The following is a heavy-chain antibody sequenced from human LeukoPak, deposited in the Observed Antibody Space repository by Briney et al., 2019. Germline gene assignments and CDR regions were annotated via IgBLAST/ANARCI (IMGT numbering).Heavy chain of an antibody. D-gene: IGHD3-10*01. CDR3: AKRNSGGPYYFDY. J-gene: IGHJ4*02. CDR2: ISVSGDNT. Sequence: GGSLRLSCSASGFTFSNYAMTWVRQAPGKGLQWVSTISVSGDNTYYADSVKGLLTISRDNSKNTLYLQMNSLRADDTAIYYCAKRNSGGPYYFDYWGQGTLVTVSS. CDR1: GFTFSNYA. V-gene: IGHV3-23*01.